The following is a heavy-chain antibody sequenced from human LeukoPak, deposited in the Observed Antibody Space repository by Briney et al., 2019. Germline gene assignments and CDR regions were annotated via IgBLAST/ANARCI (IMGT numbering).Heavy chain of an antibody. V-gene: IGHV5-51*01. CDR3: ARLLYGSGSHGAFDI. Sequence: GESLKISFKGSGXSFTSYCIGWVRQMPGRGPEWMWIIYPGDSDTRKSPSFQGQVSISADKSVSTAYLQWSSLKASDTAMYYCARLLYGSGSHGAFDIWGQGTMVTVSS. J-gene: IGHJ3*02. CDR2: IYPGDSDT. CDR1: GXSFTSYC. D-gene: IGHD3-10*01.